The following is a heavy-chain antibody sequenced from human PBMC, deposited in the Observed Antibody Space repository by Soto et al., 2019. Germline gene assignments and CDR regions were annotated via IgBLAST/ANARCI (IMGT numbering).Heavy chain of an antibody. CDR3: AKGRVVRGVNHFDY. V-gene: IGHV3-23*01. CDR2: ISGSGGST. Sequence: PGVSLRLSFAASGFTFSSYAMSWVRQAPGKGLEWVSAISGSGGSTYYADSVKGRFTISRDNSKNTLYLQMNSLRAEDTAVYYCAKGRVVRGVNHFDYWGQGTLVTVSS. D-gene: IGHD3-10*01. CDR1: GFTFSSYA. J-gene: IGHJ4*02.